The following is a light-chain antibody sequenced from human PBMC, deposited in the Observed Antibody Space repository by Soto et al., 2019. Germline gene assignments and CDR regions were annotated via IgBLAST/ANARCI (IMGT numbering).Light chain of an antibody. CDR3: CSYAGSSTGV. CDR2: EGS. CDR1: SSDVGSYNL. J-gene: IGLJ3*02. V-gene: IGLV2-23*01. Sequence: QSVLTQPASVSGSPGQSITISCTGTSSDVGSYNLVSWYQQHPGKAPKLIIYEGSKRPSGVSDRFSGSKSGNTAPLTISGLQAEDEADYYCCSYAGSSTGVFGGGTKVTVL.